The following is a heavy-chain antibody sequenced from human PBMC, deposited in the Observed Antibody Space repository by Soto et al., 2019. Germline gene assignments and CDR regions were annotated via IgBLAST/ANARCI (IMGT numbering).Heavy chain of an antibody. CDR1: GYTFTSYG. J-gene: IGHJ4*02. V-gene: IGHV1-18*01. CDR3: AVPADYFVY. Sequence: VKVSCKASGYTFTSYGISWVRQAPGQGLEWMGWISAYNGNTNYARKLQGRVTMTTDTSTSTAYMELRSLRSDDTAVNYCAVPADYFVYRGQGIPISVS. CDR2: ISAYNGNT.